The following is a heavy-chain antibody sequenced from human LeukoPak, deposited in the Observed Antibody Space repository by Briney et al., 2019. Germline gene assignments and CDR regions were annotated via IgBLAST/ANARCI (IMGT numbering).Heavy chain of an antibody. CDR3: ASQIRGRGYSYGYFDY. J-gene: IGHJ4*02. CDR1: GGSISSSSYY. V-gene: IGHV4-39*01. Sequence: PSETLSLTCTVSGGSISSSSYYWGWIRQPPGKGLEWIGSIYYSGSAYYNPSLKSRVTISVDTSKNQFSLKLSSVTAADTAVYYCASQIRGRGYSYGYFDYWGQGTLVTVSS. D-gene: IGHD5-18*01. CDR2: IYYSGSA.